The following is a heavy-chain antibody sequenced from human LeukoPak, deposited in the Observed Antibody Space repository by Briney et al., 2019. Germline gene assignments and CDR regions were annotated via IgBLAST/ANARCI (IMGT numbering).Heavy chain of an antibody. J-gene: IGHJ4*02. Sequence: GGSLRLSCAASGFTVTRNYMSWVRQTPGKGLEWVSILYFDDYTLYTDSVKGRFTISRDDSKNALYLQMNSLRAEDTALYFCARGGTSYYPSDWGQGTLVTVSS. CDR2: LYFDDYT. CDR1: GFTVTRNY. V-gene: IGHV3-66*01. D-gene: IGHD3-10*01. CDR3: ARGGTSYYPSD.